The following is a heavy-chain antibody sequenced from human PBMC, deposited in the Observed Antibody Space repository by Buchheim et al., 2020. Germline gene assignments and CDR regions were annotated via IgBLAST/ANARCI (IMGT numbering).Heavy chain of an antibody. V-gene: IGHV3-7*01. CDR2: INEDGTEK. CDR1: GFTFSRFW. J-gene: IGHJ4*02. Sequence: EVLLVESGGGLVQPGGSLSLSCAASGFTFSRFWMSWVRQAPGKGLEWVANINEDGTEKYTVDSVKGRFTISRANAKNSPYLQMNSLTAEDAAVYYCAGETYYFDHWGQGAL. CDR3: AGETYYFDH.